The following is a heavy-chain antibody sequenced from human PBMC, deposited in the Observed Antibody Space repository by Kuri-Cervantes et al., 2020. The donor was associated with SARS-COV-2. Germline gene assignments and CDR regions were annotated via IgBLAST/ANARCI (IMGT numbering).Heavy chain of an antibody. D-gene: IGHD3-10*01. V-gene: IGHV1-2*04. CDR2: INPNSGGT. Sequence: ASVKVSCKASGYTFSDYYMYWVRQAPGQGLEWMGWINPNSGGTNYEQKFQGWVTMTRDTSISTAYRELSRLRSDDTAVYYCARGIVRGLIQYYYYGMDVWGQGTTVTVSS. CDR1: GYTFSDYY. CDR3: ARGIVRGLIQYYYYGMDV. J-gene: IGHJ6*02.